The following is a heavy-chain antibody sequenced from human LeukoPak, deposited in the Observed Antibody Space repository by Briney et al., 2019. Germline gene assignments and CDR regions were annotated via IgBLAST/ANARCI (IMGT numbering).Heavy chain of an antibody. Sequence: ASVKVSCKASGYTFTSYGISWVRQAPGQGLEWMGWISAYNGNTNYAQKLQGRVTMTTDTSTSTAYMELRSLRSDDTAVYYCARARRGLMVRGVIITSNFDQWGQGTLVTVSS. V-gene: IGHV1-18*01. CDR1: GYTFTSYG. J-gene: IGHJ4*02. D-gene: IGHD3-10*01. CDR2: ISAYNGNT. CDR3: ARARRGLMVRGVIITSNFDQ.